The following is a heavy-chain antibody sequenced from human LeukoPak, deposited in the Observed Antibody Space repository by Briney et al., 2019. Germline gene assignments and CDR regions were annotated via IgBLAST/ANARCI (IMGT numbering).Heavy chain of an antibody. Sequence: PGGSLRLSCAASGFTFDDYAMHWVRQPPGKGLEWVSGISWNSGSIAYADSVKGRFTISRDNAKNSLYLQMNSLTAEDTALYYCAKDRRVGGYSDFDYWGQGTLVTVSS. D-gene: IGHD1-26*01. CDR1: GFTFDDYA. CDR2: ISWNSGSI. J-gene: IGHJ4*02. CDR3: AKDRRVGGYSDFDY. V-gene: IGHV3-9*01.